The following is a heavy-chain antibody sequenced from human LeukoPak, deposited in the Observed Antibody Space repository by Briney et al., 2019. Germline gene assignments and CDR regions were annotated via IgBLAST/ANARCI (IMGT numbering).Heavy chain of an antibody. V-gene: IGHV4-34*01. CDR3: ASSRDGYNSGAFDI. J-gene: IGHJ3*02. CDR1: GGSFSGYY. Sequence: SETLSLTCVVYGGSFSGYYWSWIRQPPGKGLEWIGEINHSGSTNYNPSLKSRVIISVDTSKNQFSLKVNSVTAADTAVYYCASSRDGYNSGAFDIWGQGTMVTVSS. CDR2: INHSGST. D-gene: IGHD5-24*01.